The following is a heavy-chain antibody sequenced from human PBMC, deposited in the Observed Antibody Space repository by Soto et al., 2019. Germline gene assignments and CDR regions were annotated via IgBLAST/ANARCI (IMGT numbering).Heavy chain of an antibody. CDR1: GLTFSSSW. Sequence: EVQLVESGGGLVRPGGSRRLSCAVSGLTFSSSWMHWVRQAPGKGLVWVSRINVDGSATHYADSVQGRFTISRDNAKNILYLQMTNLSAEDTAVYYCARDRGSYNGIFDYWGQGTLVTVSS. V-gene: IGHV3-74*01. CDR2: INVDGSAT. J-gene: IGHJ4*02. D-gene: IGHD2-15*01. CDR3: ARDRGSYNGIFDY.